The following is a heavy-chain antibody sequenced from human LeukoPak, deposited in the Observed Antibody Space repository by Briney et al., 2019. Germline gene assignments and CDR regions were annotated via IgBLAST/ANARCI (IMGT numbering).Heavy chain of an antibody. D-gene: IGHD6-6*01. CDR1: GFTVSNDY. J-gene: IGHJ4*02. V-gene: IGHV3-53*01. CDR3: TRLLPSSHHFFDS. CDR2: IYGGGDT. Sequence: PGGSLRLPCAVSGFTVSNDYMSWVRQAPGKGLEWVSVIYGGGDTYYADSVRGRFTISRDNFENTLFLQMDSLRPEDTAVYYCTRLLPSSHHFFDSWGQGTLVTVSS.